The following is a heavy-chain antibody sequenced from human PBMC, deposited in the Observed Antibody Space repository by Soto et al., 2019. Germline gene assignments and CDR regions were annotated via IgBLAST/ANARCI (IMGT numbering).Heavy chain of an antibody. CDR3: ARGRYTHDAFDI. D-gene: IGHD3-16*02. V-gene: IGHV1-69*13. J-gene: IGHJ3*02. CDR2: IIPIFGTA. Sequence: SVKVSCKASGGTFSSYAISWVRQAPGQGLEWMGGIIPIFGTANYAQKFQGRVTITADESTSTAYVELSSLRSEDTAVYYCARGRYTHDAFDIWGQGTMVTVSS. CDR1: GGTFSSYA.